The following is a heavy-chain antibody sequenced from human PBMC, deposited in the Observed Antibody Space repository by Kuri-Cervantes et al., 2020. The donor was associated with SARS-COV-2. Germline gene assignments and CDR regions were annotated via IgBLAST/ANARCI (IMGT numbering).Heavy chain of an antibody. Sequence: ASVKVSCQASGYTFTSYAMNWVRQAPGQGLEWMGWINTNTGNPTYAQGFTGRFVFSLDTSVSTAYLQVSSLKAEDTAVYYCANLGYGKPSDAFDIWGQGTMVTVSS. J-gene: IGHJ3*02. CDR3: ANLGYGKPSDAFDI. D-gene: IGHD5-18*01. CDR2: INTNTGNP. V-gene: IGHV7-4-1*02. CDR1: GYTFTSYA.